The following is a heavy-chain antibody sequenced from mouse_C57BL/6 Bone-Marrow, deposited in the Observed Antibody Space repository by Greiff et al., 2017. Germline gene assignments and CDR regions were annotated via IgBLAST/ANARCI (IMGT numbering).Heavy chain of an antibody. Sequence: EVQLQQSGPGLVKPSQSLSLTCSVTGYSITSGYYWNWIRQFPGNKLEWMCYISYDGSNNYNPSLKNRISITRDTSKNQFFLKLNSVTTEDTATYYCAGNYAPFAYWGQGTLVTVSA. CDR3: AGNYAPFAY. J-gene: IGHJ3*01. CDR2: ISYDGSN. D-gene: IGHD1-1*02. CDR1: GYSITSGYY. V-gene: IGHV3-6*01.